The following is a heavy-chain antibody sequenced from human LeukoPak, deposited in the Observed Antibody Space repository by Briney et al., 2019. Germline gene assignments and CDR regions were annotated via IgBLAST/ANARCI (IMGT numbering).Heavy chain of an antibody. J-gene: IGHJ4*02. CDR2: ISAYNGNT. CDR1: GYTFTSYG. V-gene: IGHV1-18*01. D-gene: IGHD6-6*01. Sequence: GASVKVSCKASGYTFTSYGISWVRQAPGQGLEWMGWISAYNGNTNYAQKLQGRVTMTTDTSTSTAYMELRSLRSDDTAVYYCAREGWLAARPGGPFDYWGQGTLVTVSS. CDR3: AREGWLAARPGGPFDY.